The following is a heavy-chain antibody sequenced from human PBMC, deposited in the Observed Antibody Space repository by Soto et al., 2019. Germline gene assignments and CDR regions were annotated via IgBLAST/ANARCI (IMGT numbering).Heavy chain of an antibody. CDR1: GGSISSGDYY. Sequence: KTSESLSLTCTVSGGSISSGDYYWSWIRQPPGKGLEWIGYIYYSGSTYYNPSLKSRVTISVDTSKNQFSLKLSSVTAADTAVYYCARDEAAADTYYYYGMDVWGQGTTVTVSS. CDR3: ARDEAAADTYYYYGMDV. CDR2: IYYSGST. D-gene: IGHD6-13*01. V-gene: IGHV4-30-4*01. J-gene: IGHJ6*02.